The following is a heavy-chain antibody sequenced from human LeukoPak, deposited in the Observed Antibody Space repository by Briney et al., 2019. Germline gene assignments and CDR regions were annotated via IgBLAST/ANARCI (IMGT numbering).Heavy chain of an antibody. V-gene: IGHV4-30-4*01. D-gene: IGHD2-15*01. Sequence: SETLSLTCAVSGGSISSGDYYWTWIRQPPGKGLEWVGYIYHSGNTCYNPSLKSRLTISLDTSKNQFSLRLSSVTAADTAVYFCARLNSGGCYDYWGQGTLVTVSS. J-gene: IGHJ4*02. CDR1: GGSISSGDYY. CDR3: ARLNSGGCYDY. CDR2: IYHSGNT.